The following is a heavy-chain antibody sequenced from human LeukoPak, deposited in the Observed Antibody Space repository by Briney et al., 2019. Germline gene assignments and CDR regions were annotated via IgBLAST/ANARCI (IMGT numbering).Heavy chain of an antibody. CDR2: ISSSSSYI. D-gene: IGHD4-17*01. CDR3: ARERDGDYFDY. V-gene: IGHV3-21*01. J-gene: IGHJ4*02. Sequence: GGSLRLSCAASGFTFNRDWTAWVRQAPGKGLEWVSSISSSSSYIYYADSVKGRFTISRDNAKNSLYLQMNSLRAEDTAVYYCARERDGDYFDYWGQGTLVTVSS. CDR1: GFTFNRDW.